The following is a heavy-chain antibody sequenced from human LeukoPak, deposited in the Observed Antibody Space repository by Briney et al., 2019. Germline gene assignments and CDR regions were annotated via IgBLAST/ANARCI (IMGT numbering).Heavy chain of an antibody. Sequence: PGGSLRLSCAASGFTFSTSGMNWVRQAPGKGLEWVSTISGSGDSRSYADSVKGRFTISRDNSKDTLYLQMNSLRAEDTAVYYCSPGGRVSSGTSFDCWGQGALVTVSS. J-gene: IGHJ4*02. CDR2: ISGSGDSR. V-gene: IGHV3-23*01. D-gene: IGHD1-14*01. CDR1: GFTFSTSG. CDR3: SPGGRVSSGTSFDC.